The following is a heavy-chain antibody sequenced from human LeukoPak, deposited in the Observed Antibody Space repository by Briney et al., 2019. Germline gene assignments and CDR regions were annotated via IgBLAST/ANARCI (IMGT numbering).Heavy chain of an antibody. D-gene: IGHD4-11*01. CDR1: GGSISSYY. V-gene: IGHV4-4*07. CDR3: ARSKADYYYYGMDV. CDR2: IYTSGST. Sequence: KPSETLSLTCTVSGGSISSYYWSWIRQPARKGLEWIGRIYTSGSTNYNPSLKSRVTMSVDTSKNQFSLKLSSVTAADTAVYYCARSKADYYYYGMDVWGQGTTVTVSS. J-gene: IGHJ6*02.